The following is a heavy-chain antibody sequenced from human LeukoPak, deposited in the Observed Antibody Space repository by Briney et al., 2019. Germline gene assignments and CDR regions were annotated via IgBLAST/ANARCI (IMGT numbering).Heavy chain of an antibody. V-gene: IGHV1-69*04. CDR1: GGTFSSYA. J-gene: IGHJ4*02. Sequence: ASVKVSCKASGGTFSSYAISWVRQAPGQGLEWMGRIIPILGIANYAQKFQGRVTITADKSTSTAYMELSSLRSEDTAVYYCARAIPKRWLQLEVPDYWGQGTLVTVSS. D-gene: IGHD5-24*01. CDR3: ARAIPKRWLQLEVPDY. CDR2: IIPILGIA.